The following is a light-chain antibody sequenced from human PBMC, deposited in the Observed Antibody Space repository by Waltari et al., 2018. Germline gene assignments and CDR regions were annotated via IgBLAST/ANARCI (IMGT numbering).Light chain of an antibody. J-gene: IGLJ3*02. Sequence: QSALTQPRSVSGSPGQSVTISCTGTSRDVGGYNYVSWYQQHPGKAPQLMIYDVSQRPSGLPDRFSRSTYGNTASLTISGLQAEDEADYYCCSYGGSYTWVFGGGTRLTVL. CDR3: CSYGGSYTWV. CDR2: DVS. CDR1: SRDVGGYNY. V-gene: IGLV2-11*01.